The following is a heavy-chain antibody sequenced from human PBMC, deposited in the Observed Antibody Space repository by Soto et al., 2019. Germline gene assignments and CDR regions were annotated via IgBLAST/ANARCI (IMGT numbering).Heavy chain of an antibody. D-gene: IGHD5-12*01. CDR1: GYTFTGYY. V-gene: IGHV1-2*04. Sequence: GASVKVSCKASGYTFTGYYMHWVRQAPGQGLEWMGWINPNSGGTNYAQKFQGWVTMTRDTSISTAYMELSRLRSDDTAVYYCPRQHASGAFDIWGQGTMVTVSS. CDR3: PRQHASGAFDI. J-gene: IGHJ3*02. CDR2: INPNSGGT.